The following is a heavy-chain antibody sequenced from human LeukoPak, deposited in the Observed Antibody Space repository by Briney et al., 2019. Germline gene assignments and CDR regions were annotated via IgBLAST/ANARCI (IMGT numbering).Heavy chain of an antibody. D-gene: IGHD2-2*01. V-gene: IGHV4-59*01. Sequence: SETLSLTCTVSVGSISSYYWSWIRQPPGKGLEWIGYIYYSGSTNYNPSLKSRVTISVDTSKNQFSLKLSSVIAADTAVYYCARTTEGYCSSASCFGFSYSYYMDVWGKGTTVTISS. CDR3: ARTTEGYCSSASCFGFSYSYYMDV. J-gene: IGHJ6*03. CDR1: VGSISSYY. CDR2: IYYSGST.